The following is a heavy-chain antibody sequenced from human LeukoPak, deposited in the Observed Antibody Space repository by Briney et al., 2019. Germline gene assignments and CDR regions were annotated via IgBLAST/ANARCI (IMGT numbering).Heavy chain of an antibody. CDR3: ARGGLGYCSSTSCPLGRRFDP. J-gene: IGHJ5*02. CDR2: INHSGST. D-gene: IGHD2-2*01. Sequence: KPSETLSLTCAVYGGSFSGYYWSWIRQPPGKGLEGIGEINHSGSTNYNPSLKSRVTISVDTSKNQFSLKLSSVTAADTAVYYCARGGLGYCSSTSCPLGRRFDPWGQGTLVTVSS. CDR1: GGSFSGYY. V-gene: IGHV4-34*01.